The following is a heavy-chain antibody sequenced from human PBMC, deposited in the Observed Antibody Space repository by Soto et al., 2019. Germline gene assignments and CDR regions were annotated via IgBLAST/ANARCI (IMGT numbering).Heavy chain of an antibody. V-gene: IGHV1-18*04. J-gene: IGHJ6*02. CDR2: ISAYNGNT. CDR1: GYTFTSYG. D-gene: IGHD3-10*01. CDR3: ARAWGLWFGELLFGPSDYYGMDV. Sequence: ASVKVSCKASGYTFTSYGISWVRQAPGQGLEWMGRISAYNGNTNYAQKLQGRVTMTTDTSTSTAYMELRSLRSDDTAVYYCARAWGLWFGELLFGPSDYYGMDVWGQGTTVTVSS.